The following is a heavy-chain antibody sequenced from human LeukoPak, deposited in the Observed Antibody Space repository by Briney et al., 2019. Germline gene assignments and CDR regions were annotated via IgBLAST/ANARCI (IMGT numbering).Heavy chain of an antibody. CDR1: GYTFTGYY. V-gene: IGHV1-2*02. CDR3: ARGDYCSGGSCYLALYY. D-gene: IGHD2-15*01. Sequence: ASVKVSCKASGYTFTGYYMHWVRQAPGQGLEWIGWINPNSGGTNYAQQFQGRVTMTRDTSISTAYIELSRLRSDDTAVYYCARGDYCSGGSCYLALYYWGQGTLVTVSS. J-gene: IGHJ4*02. CDR2: INPNSGGT.